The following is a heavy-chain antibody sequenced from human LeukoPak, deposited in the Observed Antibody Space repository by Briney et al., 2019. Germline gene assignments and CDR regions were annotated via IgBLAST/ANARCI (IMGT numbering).Heavy chain of an antibody. Sequence: PGGSLRLSCAASGFTFDDYAMHWVRQAPGKGLEWVSGISWNSGSIGYADSVKGRFTISRDNSKNSLYLQMNSLKTEDTALYYCTKDLGKSSPRGMDVWGQGTTVTVSS. CDR3: TKDLGKSSPRGMDV. D-gene: IGHD6-13*01. J-gene: IGHJ6*02. V-gene: IGHV3-9*01. CDR1: GFTFDDYA. CDR2: ISWNSGSI.